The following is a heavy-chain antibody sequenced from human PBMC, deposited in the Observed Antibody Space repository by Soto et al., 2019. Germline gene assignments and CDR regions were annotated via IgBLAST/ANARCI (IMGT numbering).Heavy chain of an antibody. J-gene: IGHJ5*02. Sequence: QVHLMQSGAEAKKPGSSVKVSCKASGGTFGSDAITWVRQAPGQGLEWVGRIIPIFGTTNYAQNLQGRVTLSADKSTLTSYMELHSLTSDDTALYYCARDRTDSGYYTNWLDPWGQGTQVTVSS. CDR2: IIPIFGTT. CDR3: ARDRTDSGYYTNWLDP. D-gene: IGHD3-22*01. V-gene: IGHV1-69*06. CDR1: GGTFGSDA.